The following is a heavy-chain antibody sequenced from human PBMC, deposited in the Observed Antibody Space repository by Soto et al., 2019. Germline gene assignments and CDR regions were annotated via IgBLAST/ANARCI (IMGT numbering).Heavy chain of an antibody. CDR3: AKERLLDEKHTSYRA. CDR2: ISGSGGST. D-gene: IGHD2-2*02. V-gene: IGHV3-23*01. CDR1: GFTFSSYA. J-gene: IGHJ5*02. Sequence: PGGSLRLSCADSGFTFSSYAMSWVRQAPGKGLEWVSAISGSGGSTYYADSVKGRFTISRDNSKNTLYLQMNSLRAEDTAVYYCAKERLLDEKHTSYRAWGQGTLVSVSS.